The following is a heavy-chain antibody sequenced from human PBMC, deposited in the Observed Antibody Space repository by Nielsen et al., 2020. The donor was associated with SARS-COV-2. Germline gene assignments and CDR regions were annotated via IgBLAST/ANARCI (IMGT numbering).Heavy chain of an antibody. CDR2: ISWNGGYI. CDR1: GFTFDDYA. V-gene: IGHV3-9*01. Sequence: GGSLRLSCAASGFTFDDYAMHWVRQAPGKGLEWVSGISWNGGYIGYADSVKGRFTVSSDNAKNTLYLQMNSLRAEDTAVYYCARPPYWGQGTLVTVSS. J-gene: IGHJ4*02. CDR3: ARPPY.